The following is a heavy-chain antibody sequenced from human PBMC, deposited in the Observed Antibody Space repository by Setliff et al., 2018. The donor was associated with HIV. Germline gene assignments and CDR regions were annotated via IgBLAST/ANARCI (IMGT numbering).Heavy chain of an antibody. CDR3: ARPTTGVGGGAAFDI. J-gene: IGHJ3*02. Sequence: SETLSLTCTVSGGSVSSRGYYWGWIRQPPGKGPEWIANILYGGNTYYNPSLKSRVTISVDTSKNHFFLKLNSVTAADTAVYFCARPTTGVGGGAAFDIWGQGTMVTVSS. V-gene: IGHV4-39*02. CDR1: GGSVSSRGYY. CDR2: ILYGGNT. D-gene: IGHD2-8*01.